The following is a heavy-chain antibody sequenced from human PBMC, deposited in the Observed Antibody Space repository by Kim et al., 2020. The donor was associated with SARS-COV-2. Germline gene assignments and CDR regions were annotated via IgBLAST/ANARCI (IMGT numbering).Heavy chain of an antibody. V-gene: IGHV1-18*01. J-gene: IGHJ6*02. D-gene: IGHD2-2*03. Sequence: ASVKVSCKASGYTFTSYGISWVRQAPGQGLEWMGWISAYNGNTNYAQKLQGRVTMTTDTSTSTAYMELRSLRSDDTAVYYCARVDIVVVPAAPSPDYYYYYGMDVWGQGTTVTVSS. CDR2: ISAYNGNT. CDR3: ARVDIVVVPAAPSPDYYYYYGMDV. CDR1: GYTFTSYG.